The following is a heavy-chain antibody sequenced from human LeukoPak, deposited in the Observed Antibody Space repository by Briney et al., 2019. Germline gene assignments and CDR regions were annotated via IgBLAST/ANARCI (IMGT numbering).Heavy chain of an antibody. CDR3: ARGTGEDSSIVGATNWFDP. D-gene: IGHD1-26*01. V-gene: IGHV1-18*01. J-gene: IGHJ5*02. Sequence: GASVKVSCKASGYTFTSYGISWVRQAPGQGLEWMGWISAYNGNTNYAQKLQGRVTMTTDTSTSTAYMELRSLRSDDTAVYYCARGTGEDSSIVGATNWFDPWGQGTLVTVSS. CDR1: GYTFTSYG. CDR2: ISAYNGNT.